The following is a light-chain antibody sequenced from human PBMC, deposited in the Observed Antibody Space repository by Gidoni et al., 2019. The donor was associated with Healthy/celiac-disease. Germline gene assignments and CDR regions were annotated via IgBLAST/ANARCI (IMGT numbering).Light chain of an antibody. V-gene: IGKV3-15*01. CDR2: VAS. Sequence: EIVMTQSPATLSVSPGERATLSCRASQSVSSNVAWYQQRPGQAPSLLIYVASTRATGIPSRFSGSGSRTEFTLTISSLQSEDFAVYYCQQYNNWPPSFTFGPGTKVDIK. CDR3: QQYNNWPPSFT. CDR1: QSVSSN. J-gene: IGKJ3*01.